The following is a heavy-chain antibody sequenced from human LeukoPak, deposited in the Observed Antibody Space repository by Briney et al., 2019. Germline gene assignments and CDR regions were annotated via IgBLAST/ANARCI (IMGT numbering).Heavy chain of an antibody. J-gene: IGHJ6*03. V-gene: IGHV3-48*03. D-gene: IGHD3-10*01. Sequence: GGSLRLSCAASGFSFSSYEMNWVRQAPGKGLEWISYISASGTLTHYADSVEGRFTISRDNAKNSLYLQMNSLRAEDTALYYCAKIGVPYYYYYYMDVWGKGTTVTISS. CDR3: AKIGVPYYYYYYMDV. CDR2: ISASGTLT. CDR1: GFSFSSYE.